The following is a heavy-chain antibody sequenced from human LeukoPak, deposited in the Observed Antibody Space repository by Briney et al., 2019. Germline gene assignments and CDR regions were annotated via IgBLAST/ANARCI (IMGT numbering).Heavy chain of an antibody. CDR1: GGSFSNYY. J-gene: IGHJ6*03. V-gene: IGHV4-34*01. Sequence: PSETLSLTCAVYGGSFSNYYWSWIRQPPGKGLGWIGEINDSGRTNYNPSLMSRVTVSVDTSKKQFSLRLTSVTATDTAVYYCARRWNDGRNYYIDVWGKGATVSVSS. CDR2: INDSGRT. D-gene: IGHD1-1*01. CDR3: ARRWNDGRNYYIDV.